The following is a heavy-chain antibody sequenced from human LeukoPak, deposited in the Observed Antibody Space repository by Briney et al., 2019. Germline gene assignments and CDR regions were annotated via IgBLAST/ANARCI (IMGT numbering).Heavy chain of an antibody. CDR1: GFTFDDYC. Sequence: GGSLRLSCAASGFTFDDYCLSWVRQAPGKGLEWVSGINWNGGSTGYADSVKGRFTISRDNAKKSLYLQMNNLRAEDTAVYYCARDPYSGHYGNDYYYYMDVWGKGTTVTISS. D-gene: IGHD5-12*01. CDR2: INWNGGST. J-gene: IGHJ6*03. V-gene: IGHV3-20*04. CDR3: ARDPYSGHYGNDYYYYMDV.